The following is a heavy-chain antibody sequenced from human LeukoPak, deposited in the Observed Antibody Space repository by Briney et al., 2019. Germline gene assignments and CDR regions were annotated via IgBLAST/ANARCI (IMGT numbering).Heavy chain of an antibody. D-gene: IGHD1-26*01. CDR1: GLTFSTYW. CDR3: AREARVGGALQY. J-gene: IGHJ4*02. V-gene: IGHV3-74*03. Sequence: GGSLRLSCAASGLTFSTYWMHWVRQAPGKGLPWVARINPDGSIRTYADSVQGRVTISRDTAKDTLFLQMNSLRAEDTAVYYCAREARVGGALQYWGQGTPVTVSS. CDR2: INPDGSIR.